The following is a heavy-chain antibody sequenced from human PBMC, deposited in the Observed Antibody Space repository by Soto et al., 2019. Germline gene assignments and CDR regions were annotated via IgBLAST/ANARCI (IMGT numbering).Heavy chain of an antibody. Sequence: QVQLVESGGGVVQPGRSLRLSCAASGFTFSSYGMHWVRQAPGKGLEWVAVIWHDGSNKYYADSVKGRFTISRDNSKNTLYLQMNSLRAEDTAVYYCARLRTTVAASLDIGEYYYMDVWGKGTTVTVSS. CDR2: IWHDGSNK. CDR1: GFTFSSYG. V-gene: IGHV3-33*01. D-gene: IGHD4-4*01. CDR3: ARLRTTVAASLDIGEYYYMDV. J-gene: IGHJ6*03.